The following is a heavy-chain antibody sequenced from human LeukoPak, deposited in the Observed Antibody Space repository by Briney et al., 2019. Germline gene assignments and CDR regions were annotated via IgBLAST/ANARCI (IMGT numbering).Heavy chain of an antibody. CDR3: ATLSGVVTSPQLNYYYYMDV. CDR2: IIPIFGTA. CDR1: GGTFSSYA. J-gene: IGHJ6*03. V-gene: IGHV1-69*13. D-gene: IGHD3-3*01. Sequence: SVKVSCKASGGTFSSYAISWVRQAPGQGLEWMGGIIPIFGTANYAQKFQGRVTITADESTSTAYMELISLRSEDTAVYYCATLSGVVTSPQLNYYYYMDVWGKGTTVTVSS.